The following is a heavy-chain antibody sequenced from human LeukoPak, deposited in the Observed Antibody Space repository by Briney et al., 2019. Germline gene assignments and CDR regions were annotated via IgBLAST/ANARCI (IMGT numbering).Heavy chain of an antibody. J-gene: IGHJ4*02. Sequence: PSETLSLTCTVSGGSISSYYWSWIRQPPGKGLEWIGYIYTSGSTNYNPSLKSRVTISVDTSKNQFSLKLSSVTAADTAVYYCARQIAGSGTTNFDYWGQGTLVTVSS. CDR2: IYTSGST. V-gene: IGHV4-4*09. CDR1: GGSISSYY. CDR3: ARQIAGSGTTNFDY. D-gene: IGHD3-10*01.